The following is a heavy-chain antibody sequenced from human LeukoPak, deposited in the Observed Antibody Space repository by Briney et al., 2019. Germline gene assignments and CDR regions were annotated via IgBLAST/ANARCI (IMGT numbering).Heavy chain of an antibody. J-gene: IGHJ6*03. CDR3: ARREPHGDYGGKIRYYYYMDV. CDR1: GGSFSGYY. D-gene: IGHD4-23*01. CDR2: INHSGNT. Sequence: SETLSLTCAVYGGSFSGYYWSWIRQPPGKGLEWIGEINHSGNTNSNPSLKSRVTMSVDTSKNRFSLKLSSLTAADTAMYYCARREPHGDYGGKIRYYYYMDVWGKGTTITISS. V-gene: IGHV4-34*01.